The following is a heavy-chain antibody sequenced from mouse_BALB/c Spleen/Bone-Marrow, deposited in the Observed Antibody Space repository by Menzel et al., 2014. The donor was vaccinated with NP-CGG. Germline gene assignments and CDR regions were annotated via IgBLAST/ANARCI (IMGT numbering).Heavy chain of an antibody. V-gene: IGHV14-3*02. J-gene: IGHJ4*01. D-gene: IGHD2-1*01. CDR3: ARRGYYGNYYYAMDY. Sequence: VTLKVCGAELVKPGASVKLSCTASGFNIKDTYMHWVKQRPEQGLEWIGRIDPANGNTKYDPKFQGKATITADASSNTAYLQLSSLTSEDTAVYYCARRGYYGNYYYAMDYWGQGTSVTVSS. CDR1: GFNIKDTY. CDR2: IDPANGNT.